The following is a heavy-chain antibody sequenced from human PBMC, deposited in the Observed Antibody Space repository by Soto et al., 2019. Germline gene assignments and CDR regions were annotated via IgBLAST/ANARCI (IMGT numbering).Heavy chain of an antibody. CDR2: ISAYNGNT. CDR3: ARCYFDWPLVRYYYYYGMDV. D-gene: IGHD3-9*01. J-gene: IGHJ6*02. V-gene: IGHV1-18*01. CDR1: GYTFTSYG. Sequence: QVQLVQSGAEVKKPGASVKVSCKASGYTFTSYGISWVRQAPGQGLEWMGWISAYNGNTNYAQKLQGRVTMTTDTSTSTAYMELRSLRSDDTAVYYCARCYFDWPLVRYYYYYGMDVWGQGTTVTVSS.